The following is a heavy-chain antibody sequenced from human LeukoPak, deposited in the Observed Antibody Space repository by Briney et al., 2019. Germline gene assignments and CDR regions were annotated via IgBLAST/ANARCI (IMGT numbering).Heavy chain of an antibody. D-gene: IGHD3-22*01. CDR1: GFTFTSYA. CDR2: ISASGATT. V-gene: IGHV3-23*01. CDR3: TKGSYYDNSGRAYFDY. Sequence: GSLRLSCAASGFTFTSYAMNWVRQAPGKGLEWVSVISASGATTDYADSVKGRFTIFRDNSKNTLYLQMNSLRAEDTAVYYCTKGSYYDNSGRAYFDYWGQGTLVTVSS. J-gene: IGHJ4*02.